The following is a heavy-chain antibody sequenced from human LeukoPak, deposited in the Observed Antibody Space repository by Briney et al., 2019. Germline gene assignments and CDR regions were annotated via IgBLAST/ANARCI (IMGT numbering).Heavy chain of an antibody. V-gene: IGHV1-69*13. D-gene: IGHD6-13*01. CDR3: ARGSSSSAGWYYMDV. CDR1: GYTFTSYG. Sequence: SVKVSCKASGYTFTSYGISWVRQAPGQGLEWMGGIIPIFGTANYAQKFQGRVTITADESTSTAYMELSSLRSEDTAVYYCARGSSSSAGWYYMDVWGKGTTVTVSS. J-gene: IGHJ6*03. CDR2: IIPIFGTA.